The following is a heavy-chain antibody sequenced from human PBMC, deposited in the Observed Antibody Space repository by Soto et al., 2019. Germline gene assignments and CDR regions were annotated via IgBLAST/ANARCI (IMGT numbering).Heavy chain of an antibody. Sequence: PGGSLRLSCAASGFTFSSYGMHWVRQAPGKGLEWVAVIWYDGSNKYYADSVKGRFTISRDNSKNTLYLQMNSLRAEDTAVYYCARCPHYGNYFDYWGQGTLVTVSS. V-gene: IGHV3-33*01. J-gene: IGHJ4*02. D-gene: IGHD3-10*01. CDR2: IWYDGSNK. CDR3: ARCPHYGNYFDY. CDR1: GFTFSSYG.